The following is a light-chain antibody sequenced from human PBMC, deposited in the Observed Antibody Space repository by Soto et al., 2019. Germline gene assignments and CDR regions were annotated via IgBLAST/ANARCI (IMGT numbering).Light chain of an antibody. Sequence: EIVLTQSPATLSLSPGERATLSCRASQSVGNYFTWYQQKPGQAPRLLIYDASNRATGIPARFSGSGSGTEFTLTISSLQSEDFAEYHCQQYNNWPQTFGQGTKV. J-gene: IGKJ1*01. V-gene: IGKV3-11*01. CDR1: QSVGNY. CDR2: DAS. CDR3: QQYNNWPQT.